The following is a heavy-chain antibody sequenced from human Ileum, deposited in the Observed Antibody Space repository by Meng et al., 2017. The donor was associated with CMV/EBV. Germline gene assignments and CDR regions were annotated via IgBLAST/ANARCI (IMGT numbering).Heavy chain of an antibody. CDR3: ERSSGWYAFDM. J-gene: IGHJ3*02. D-gene: IGHD6-19*01. CDR2: IYSGGTT. V-gene: IGHV3-53*01. CDR1: GLTVSSNY. Sequence: GGSLRLSCAVSGLTVSSNYMSWVRQAPGKGLEWVSVIYSGGTTGYADSVRGRFTISRDKSKNMLYLQMNSLRVEDTAVYYCERSSGWYAFDMWGQGKTVTSSS.